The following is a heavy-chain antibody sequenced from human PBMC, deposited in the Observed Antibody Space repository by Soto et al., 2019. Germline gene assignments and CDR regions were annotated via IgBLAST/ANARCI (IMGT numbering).Heavy chain of an antibody. D-gene: IGHD5-12*01. Sequence: EVHLLESGGGLVQPGGSLRLSCAASGFTFSHHDMSWVRQAPGKGLEWVSAISGSGGRTHYADSVKGRFTISRDNSKNMLSRQMNSLRAEDTAVYHCAKGISSAYSFDNWGQGTLVTVSS. J-gene: IGHJ4*02. CDR1: GFTFSHHD. CDR3: AKGISSAYSFDN. V-gene: IGHV3-23*01. CDR2: ISGSGGRT.